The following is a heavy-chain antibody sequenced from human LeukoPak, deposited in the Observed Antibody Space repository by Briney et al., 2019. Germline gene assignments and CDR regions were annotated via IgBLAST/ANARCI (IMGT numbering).Heavy chain of an antibody. Sequence: GGSLRLSCAASGFTFSSYVMHWVRQAPGKGLEWVAIISYDGSNEYYADSLKGRFTISRDNAKKSLYLQMNSLRAEDTAVYYCARDQDWNDRGGLDYWGQGTLVTVSS. J-gene: IGHJ4*02. CDR3: ARDQDWNDRGGLDY. CDR1: GFTFSSYV. CDR2: ISYDGSNE. V-gene: IGHV3-30*04. D-gene: IGHD1-1*01.